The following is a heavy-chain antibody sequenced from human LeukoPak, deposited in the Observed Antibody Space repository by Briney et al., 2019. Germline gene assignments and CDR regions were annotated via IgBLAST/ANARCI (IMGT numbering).Heavy chain of an antibody. Sequence: GGSLRLSCAASGFTFSSYAMHWVRQAPGKGLEWVAVIWYDGSNKYYADSVKGRFTISRDNSKNTLYLQMNSLRVEDSALYYCARGYYGSGSYYMGNYWGQGTLVTVSS. CDR3: ARGYYGSGSYYMGNY. J-gene: IGHJ4*02. CDR1: GFTFSSYA. CDR2: IWYDGSNK. V-gene: IGHV3-33*01. D-gene: IGHD3-10*01.